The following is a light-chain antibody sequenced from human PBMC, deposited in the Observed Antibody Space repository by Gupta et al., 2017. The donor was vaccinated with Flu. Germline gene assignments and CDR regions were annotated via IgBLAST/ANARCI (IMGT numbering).Light chain of an antibody. CDR3: HELDDSGNHRV. CDR1: IVRNKS. J-gene: IGLJ3*02. V-gene: IGLV3-21*04. CDR2: YDH. Sequence: GQTSSISCGGDIVRNKSLYWYQQTAGQAPSVIIYYDHERPSVIPGRSSGSNSGTIATLTISRGQAADEEAYYCHELDDSGNHRVFGGGTKLTVL.